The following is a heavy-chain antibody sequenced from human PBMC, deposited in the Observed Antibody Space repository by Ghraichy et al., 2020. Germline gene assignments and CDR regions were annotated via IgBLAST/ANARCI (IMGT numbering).Heavy chain of an antibody. CDR2: IYWDDDE. Sequence: SGPTLVKPTQTLTLTCTFSGFSLSSNGMGVGWIRQPPGKALEWLALIYWDDDERYSPSLKSRLTITKDTSKNQVVLTVTNMDPVDTATYYCAHRPRYGLFDYWGQGILVIVSS. CDR1: GFSLSSNGMG. J-gene: IGHJ4*01. CDR3: AHRPRYGLFDY. D-gene: IGHD5-18*01. V-gene: IGHV2-5*02.